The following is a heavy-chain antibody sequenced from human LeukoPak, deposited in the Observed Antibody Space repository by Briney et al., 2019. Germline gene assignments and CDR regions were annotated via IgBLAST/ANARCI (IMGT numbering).Heavy chain of an antibody. CDR1: GVTISRYY. V-gene: IGHV4-59*01. CDR2: IYYSGST. CDR3: ARSGYFLDWYFDL. J-gene: IGHJ2*01. Sequence: SETLSLTCTASGVTISRYYMSWIRQPPGKGLEWIGYIYYSGSTNYNPSLKSRVTISVDTSKNQFSLKLSSVTAADTAVYYCARSGYFLDWYFDLWGRGTLVTVSS. D-gene: IGHD3-22*01.